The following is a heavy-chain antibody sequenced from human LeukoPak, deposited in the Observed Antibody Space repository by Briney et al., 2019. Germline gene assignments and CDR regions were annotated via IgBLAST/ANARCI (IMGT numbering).Heavy chain of an antibody. Sequence: PSETLSLTCTVSGGSISSGDYYWSWIRQPPGKGLEWIGYIYYSGSTYYNPPLKSRVTISVDTSKNQFSLKLSSVTAADTAVYYCARVDYGDYGGVDYWGQGTLVTVSS. CDR2: IYYSGST. D-gene: IGHD4-17*01. CDR3: ARVDYGDYGGVDY. CDR1: GGSISSGDYY. V-gene: IGHV4-30-4*01. J-gene: IGHJ4*02.